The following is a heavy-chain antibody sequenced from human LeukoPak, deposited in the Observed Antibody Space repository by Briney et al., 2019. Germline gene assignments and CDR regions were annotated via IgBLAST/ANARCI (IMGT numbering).Heavy chain of an antibody. Sequence: PGGTLRLSCAGSGFTFSDYYMSWIRQAPGKGLEWVSYISSSGSTIYYADSVKGRFTISRDNAKNSLYLQMNSLRAEDTAVYYCARVALIAAAGGNWFDPWGQGTLVTVSS. J-gene: IGHJ5*02. V-gene: IGHV3-11*01. D-gene: IGHD6-13*01. CDR2: ISSSGSTI. CDR3: ARVALIAAAGGNWFDP. CDR1: GFTFSDYY.